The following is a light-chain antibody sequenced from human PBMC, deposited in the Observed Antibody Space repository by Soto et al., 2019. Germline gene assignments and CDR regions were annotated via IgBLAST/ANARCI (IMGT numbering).Light chain of an antibody. Sequence: IGFSHSPGTLSLSPGERATLSCRASHSVSSSYLAWYQQKPGQAPRLLIYGASNRATGIPDRFSGSGSGTDFSLTITSLEPEDFAVYFCQQYDDWLRLTFGGGTKVDI. CDR1: HSVSSSY. J-gene: IGKJ4*01. CDR2: GAS. CDR3: QQYDDWLRLT. V-gene: IGKV3-20*01.